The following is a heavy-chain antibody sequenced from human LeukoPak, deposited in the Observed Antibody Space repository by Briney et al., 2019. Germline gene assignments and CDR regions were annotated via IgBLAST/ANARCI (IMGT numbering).Heavy chain of an antibody. CDR3: AKDDQTYCGGDCYSSYMDV. Sequence: GGSLRLSCTASGFTFSSYAMHWVRQAPGKGLEWVAVISYDGSNKYYADSVKGRFTISRDNSKNTLYLQMNSLRAEDTAVYYCAKDDQTYCGGDCYSSYMDVWGKGTTVTVSS. CDR2: ISYDGSNK. J-gene: IGHJ6*03. CDR1: GFTFSSYA. V-gene: IGHV3-30-3*01. D-gene: IGHD2-21*01.